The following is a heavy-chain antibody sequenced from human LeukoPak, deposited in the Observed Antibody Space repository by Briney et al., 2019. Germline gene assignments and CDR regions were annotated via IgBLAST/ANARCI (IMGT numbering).Heavy chain of an antibody. J-gene: IGHJ4*02. D-gene: IGHD3-22*01. CDR3: ARGYYDSSGYYNLYDY. Sequence: GGSLRLSCAASGFTFSSYAMSWVRQAPGKGLEWVSAISGSGGSTYYADSVKGRFTISRDNAKNSLYPQMNSLRAEDTAVYYCARGYYDSSGYYNLYDYWGQGTLVTVSS. CDR1: GFTFSSYA. V-gene: IGHV3-23*01. CDR2: ISGSGGST.